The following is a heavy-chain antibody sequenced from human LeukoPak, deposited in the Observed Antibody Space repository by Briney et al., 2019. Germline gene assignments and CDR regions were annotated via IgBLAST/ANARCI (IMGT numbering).Heavy chain of an antibody. J-gene: IGHJ4*02. Sequence: PGGSLRLSCAASGFTFSSYSMNWVRQAPGKGLEWVSYISSSSTIYYADSVKGRFTISRDNAKNSLYLQMNSLRAEDTAVYYCAREEWLVFDYWGQGTLVTVSS. V-gene: IGHV3-48*01. D-gene: IGHD6-19*01. CDR3: AREEWLVFDY. CDR2: ISSSSTI. CDR1: GFTFSSYS.